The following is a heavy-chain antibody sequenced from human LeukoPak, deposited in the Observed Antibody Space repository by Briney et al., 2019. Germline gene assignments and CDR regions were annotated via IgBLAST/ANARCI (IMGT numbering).Heavy chain of an antibody. CDR1: GFTFSSYE. Sequence: GGSLRLSCAVSGFTFSSYEMNWVRQAPGKGLEWVAFVRYDSSNKYYADSVKGRFTVSRDNSKNMLYLQMNSLRAEDTAVYYCAYYHMNEEPPTFWGQGTLVTVSS. D-gene: IGHD1-1*01. V-gene: IGHV3-30*02. CDR3: AYYHMNEEPPTF. J-gene: IGHJ4*02. CDR2: VRYDSSNK.